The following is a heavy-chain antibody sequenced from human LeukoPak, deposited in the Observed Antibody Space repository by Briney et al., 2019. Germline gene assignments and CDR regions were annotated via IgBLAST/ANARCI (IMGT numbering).Heavy chain of an antibody. V-gene: IGHV3-30-3*01. J-gene: IGHJ3*02. Sequence: PGGSLRLSCAASGFTFTSYTSHWVRQAPGKGLEWVALISYDGSLKYYTDSVMGRFTISRDNSKNTLYLQMNSLRPEDTAMYYCARDGFGGATDGFDIWGQGTTVTASS. CDR3: ARDGFGGATDGFDI. D-gene: IGHD3-10*01. CDR1: GFTFTSYT. CDR2: ISYDGSLK.